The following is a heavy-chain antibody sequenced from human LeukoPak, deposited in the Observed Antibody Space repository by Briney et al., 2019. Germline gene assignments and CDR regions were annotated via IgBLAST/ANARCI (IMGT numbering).Heavy chain of an antibody. CDR2: ISGGGGST. CDR1: GFTFDDYA. J-gene: IGHJ4*02. D-gene: IGHD3-3*01. Sequence: GGSLRLSCAASGFTFDDYAMRWVRQAPGKGLEWVSLISGGGGSTYYADSVKGRFTISRDNSKNSLYLQMNSLRTEDTALYYCAKDGAPKDGFWSFYPDYWGEGTLVSVSS. CDR3: AKDGAPKDGFWSFYPDY. V-gene: IGHV3-43*02.